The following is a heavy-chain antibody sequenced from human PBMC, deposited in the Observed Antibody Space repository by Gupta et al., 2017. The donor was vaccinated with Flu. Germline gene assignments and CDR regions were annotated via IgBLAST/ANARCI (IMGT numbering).Heavy chain of an antibody. CDR2: IRDKANGFAT. CDR3: TRQDDYDSSGLLVRREEGQ. D-gene: IGHD3-22*01. J-gene: IGHJ4*02. CDR1: GFSLSGSS. V-gene: IGHV3-73*01. Sequence: QLVESGGGLVQPGGSLKLSCTASGFSLSGSSVHWVGRASWEGLEWIGRIRDKANGFATADVAAVKGRFTFSRDNSKSTAYLQMNSLKTEDTAVYFCTRQDDYDSSGLLVRREEGQWGQGTLVTVSS.